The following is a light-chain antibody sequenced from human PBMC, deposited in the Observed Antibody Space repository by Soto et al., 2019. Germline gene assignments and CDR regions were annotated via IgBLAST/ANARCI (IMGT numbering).Light chain of an antibody. J-gene: IGLJ1*01. CDR1: SSNIGGNS. V-gene: IGLV1-51*01. Sequence: QSAMTQPPSVSAAPGQKVTISCSGSSSNIGGNSVSWHQQLPGTAPKLLIYDDNKRPSGIPDRFSGSKSGTSATLGITGFQTGDEADYYCGSWDSSLSAYVFGTGTKLTVL. CDR2: DDN. CDR3: GSWDSSLSAYV.